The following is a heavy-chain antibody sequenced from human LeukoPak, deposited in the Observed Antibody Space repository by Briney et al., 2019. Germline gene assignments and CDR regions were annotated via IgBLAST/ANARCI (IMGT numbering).Heavy chain of an antibody. J-gene: IGHJ3*02. CDR1: GGSFSDYY. Sequence: SETLSLTCAVYGGSFSDYYWSWIRQPPGKGLEWIGEIYHSGSTNYNPSLKSRVTMSGDTSKNQFSLNLSSVTAADTAVYYCAREGPPMIQDAFDIWGQGTMVTVSS. CDR2: IYHSGST. D-gene: IGHD5-18*01. CDR3: AREGPPMIQDAFDI. V-gene: IGHV4-34*01.